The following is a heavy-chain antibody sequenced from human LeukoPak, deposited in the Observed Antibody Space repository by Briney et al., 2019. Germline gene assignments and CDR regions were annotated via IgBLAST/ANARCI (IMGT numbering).Heavy chain of an antibody. J-gene: IGHJ4*02. CDR2: ISGSGGST. Sequence: GGSLRLSCAASGFTFSSYAMSWVRQAPGKGLEWVSAISGSGGSTYYADSVKGRFTISRDNSKNTLDLQMNSLRAEDTAVYYCGKNDFWSGYYPTYFDYWGQGTLVTVSS. CDR3: GKNDFWSGYYPTYFDY. CDR1: GFTFSSYA. V-gene: IGHV3-23*01. D-gene: IGHD3-3*01.